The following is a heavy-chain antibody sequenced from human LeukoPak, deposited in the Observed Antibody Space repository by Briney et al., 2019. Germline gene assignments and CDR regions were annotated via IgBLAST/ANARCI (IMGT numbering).Heavy chain of an antibody. Sequence: ASVKVSCKASGYTFTSYGISWVRQAPGQGLEWMGWISAYNGNTNYAQKLQGRVTMTTDTSTSTAYMELRSLRSDDTAVYYCARAGERFLEWLPADYWGQGTLVTVSS. CDR2: ISAYNGNT. CDR3: ARAGERFLEWLPADY. D-gene: IGHD3-3*01. J-gene: IGHJ4*02. V-gene: IGHV1-18*01. CDR1: GYTFTSYG.